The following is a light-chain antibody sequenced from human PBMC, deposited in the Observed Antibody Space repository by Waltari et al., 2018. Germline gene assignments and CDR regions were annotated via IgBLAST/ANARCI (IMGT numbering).Light chain of an antibody. CDR3: QQYNTYSS. CDR1: QSISNW. CDR2: KAS. V-gene: IGKV1-5*03. Sequence: IQMTQSLSTLPASVGDRVTITCRASQSISNWLAWYQQKPGKAPNLLIYKASILKSGVPSRFSGSGSGTQFTLTISSLQPGDFATYYCQQYNTYSSFGQGTKLEIK. J-gene: IGKJ2*01.